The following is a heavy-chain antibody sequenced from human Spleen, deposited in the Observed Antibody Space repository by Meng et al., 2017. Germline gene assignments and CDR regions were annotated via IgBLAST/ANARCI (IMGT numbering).Heavy chain of an antibody. J-gene: IGHJ4*02. V-gene: IGHV3-9*01. CDR1: GFTFDDYA. CDR3: AIAVAGRFDY. D-gene: IGHD6-19*01. CDR2: ISWKSGSI. Sequence: SLKISCAASGFTFDDYAMHWVRQAPGKGLEWVSGISWKSGSIGYADSVKGRFTISRDNAKNSLYLQMNSLRAEDTAVYYCAIAVAGRFDYWGQGTLVTVSS.